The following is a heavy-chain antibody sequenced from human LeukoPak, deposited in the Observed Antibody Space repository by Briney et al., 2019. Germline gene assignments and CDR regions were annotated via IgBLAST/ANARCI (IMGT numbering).Heavy chain of an antibody. CDR3: ARGGNLEN. CDR2: INEDGGER. D-gene: IGHD1-14*01. V-gene: IGHV3-7*01. CDR1: GFTLSRYW. J-gene: IGHJ4*02. Sequence: GGSLRLSCAASGFTLSRYWMSWVRQTPGKGLEWVANINEDGGERHYVDTVKGRFTISRDNAKNSLYLQMNSLRAEDTAVYYCARGGNLENWGRGTLVTVSS.